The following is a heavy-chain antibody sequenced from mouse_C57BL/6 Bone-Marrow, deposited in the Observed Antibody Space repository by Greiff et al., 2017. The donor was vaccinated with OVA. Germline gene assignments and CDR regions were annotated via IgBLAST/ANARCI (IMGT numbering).Heavy chain of an antibody. J-gene: IGHJ2*01. V-gene: IGHV1-81*01. CDR1: GYTFPSYG. CDR2: IYPRSGNT. D-gene: IGHD1-1*01. CDR3: ASTTVVATDFDN. Sequence: QVQLQQSGAELARPGASVKLSCKASGYTFPSYGISWVKPRTGQGLEWIGEIYPRSGNTYYNEKFKGKATLTADKSSSTAYIELRSLTSEESAVYFCASTTVVATDFDNWGQGTTLTVSS.